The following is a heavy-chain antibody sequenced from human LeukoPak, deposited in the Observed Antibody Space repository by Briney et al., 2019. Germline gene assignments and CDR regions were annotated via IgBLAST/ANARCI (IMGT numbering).Heavy chain of an antibody. D-gene: IGHD3-22*01. Sequence: SVKVSCKASGGTFSSYAISWVRQAPGQGLEWMGGINPIFGTANYAQKFQGRVTITTDESTSTAYMELSSLRSEDTAVYYCARYSTLYYYDSSGDDAFDIWGQGTMVTVSS. CDR2: INPIFGTA. CDR3: ARYSTLYYYDSSGDDAFDI. J-gene: IGHJ3*02. V-gene: IGHV1-69*05. CDR1: GGTFSSYA.